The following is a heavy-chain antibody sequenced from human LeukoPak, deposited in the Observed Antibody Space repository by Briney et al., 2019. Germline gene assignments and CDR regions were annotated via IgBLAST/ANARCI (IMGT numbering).Heavy chain of an antibody. V-gene: IGHV3-30*18. CDR2: ISYDGSNK. CDR3: AKSKWLDDY. D-gene: IGHD6-19*01. J-gene: IGHJ4*02. Sequence: PGRSLRLSCAASGFTFSSYGMHWVRQAPGKGLEWVAVISYDGSNKYYADSVKGRFTISRDNSKNTLYLQMNSLRAEGTAVYYCAKSKWLDDYWGQGTQVTVSS. CDR1: GFTFSSYG.